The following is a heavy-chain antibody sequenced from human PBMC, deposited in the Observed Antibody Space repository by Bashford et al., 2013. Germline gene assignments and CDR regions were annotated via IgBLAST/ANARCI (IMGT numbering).Heavy chain of an antibody. CDR2: NSAYNGNT. D-gene: IGHD6-13*01. CDR3: AQGSALGAARTFPFDY. J-gene: IGHJ4*02. CDR1: GYVFTNYG. Sequence: VASVKVSCKASGYVFTNYGISWVRQAPGQGLEWMGWNSAYNGNTNYAQQLQGRVTMTTDTSTSTAYMELRSLRSDDTAVYYCAQGSALGAARTFPFDYWGQGTLVTVSS. V-gene: IGHV1-18*01.